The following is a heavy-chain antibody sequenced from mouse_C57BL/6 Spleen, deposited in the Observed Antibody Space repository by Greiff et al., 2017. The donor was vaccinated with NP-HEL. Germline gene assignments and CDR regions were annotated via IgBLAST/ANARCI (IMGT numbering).Heavy chain of an antibody. D-gene: IGHD2-3*01. Sequence: EVQGVESGEGLVKPGGSLKLSCAASGFTFSDYGMHWVRQAPEKGLEWVAYISSGSSTIYYADTVKGRFTISRDNAKNTLFLQMTSLRSEDTAMYYCARPYDGCYAMDYWGQGTSVTVSS. V-gene: IGHV5-17*01. CDR1: GFTFSDYG. CDR2: ISSGSSTI. CDR3: ARPYDGCYAMDY. J-gene: IGHJ4*01.